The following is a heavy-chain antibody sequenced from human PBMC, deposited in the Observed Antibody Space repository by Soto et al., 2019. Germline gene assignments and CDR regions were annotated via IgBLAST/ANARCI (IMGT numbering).Heavy chain of an antibody. J-gene: IGHJ1*01. CDR3: ARESGENWTYEAH. V-gene: IGHV4-4*07. D-gene: IGHD1-7*01. CDR1: GAYVSXXX. Sequence: QVQQLESGPGLVKPWXTXXXTCTVSGAYVSXXXXXXXXXXXXXGLEWIGRITVNGITQYTPSFRSRVTMSMDTSRNQFSLNLQSATAADTALYYCARESGENWTYEAHWGQGTLVTVSS. CDR2: ITVNGIT.